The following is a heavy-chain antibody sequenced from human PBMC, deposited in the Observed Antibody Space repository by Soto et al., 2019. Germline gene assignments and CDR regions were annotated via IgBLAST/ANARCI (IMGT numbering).Heavy chain of an antibody. D-gene: IGHD6-13*01. V-gene: IGHV4-39*01. Sequence: SETLSLTCTVSGGSISSSSYYWGWIRQPPGKGLEWIGSIYYSGSTYYNPSLKSRVTISVDTSKNQFSLKLSSVTAADTAVYYCASCSSSWYADYWGQGTLVTVSS. CDR2: IYYSGST. CDR1: GGSISSSSYY. J-gene: IGHJ4*02. CDR3: ASCSSSWYADY.